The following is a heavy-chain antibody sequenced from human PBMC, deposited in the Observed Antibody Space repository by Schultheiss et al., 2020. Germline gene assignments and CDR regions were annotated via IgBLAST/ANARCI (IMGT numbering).Heavy chain of an antibody. Sequence: GESLKISCTASGFTFGDYGMSWVRQAPGKGLEWVSAISGSDGSTYYADSVKGRFTISRDNSKNTLYLQMNSLRAEDTAVYYCAKARGSSWFYWGQGTLVTVSS. CDR1: GFTFGDYG. CDR3: AKARGSSWFY. CDR2: ISGSDGST. V-gene: IGHV3-23*01. D-gene: IGHD6-13*01. J-gene: IGHJ4*02.